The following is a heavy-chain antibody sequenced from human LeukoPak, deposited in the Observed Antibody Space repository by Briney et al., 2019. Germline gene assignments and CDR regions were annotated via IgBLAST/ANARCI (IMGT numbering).Heavy chain of an antibody. J-gene: IGHJ4*02. V-gene: IGHV1-69*05. Sequence: GSSVKDSCKASGGTFSSYAITWVRQAPGQGLEWMGRIIPIFGTANYAQKFQGRVTITTDESTSTAYMELSTLRSDDTAVHYCARERPPGDSSNWFLEGYFDIWGQGTLVTVSS. CDR1: GGTFSSYA. CDR2: IIPIFGTA. CDR3: ARERPPGDSSNWFLEGYFDI. D-gene: IGHD6-13*01.